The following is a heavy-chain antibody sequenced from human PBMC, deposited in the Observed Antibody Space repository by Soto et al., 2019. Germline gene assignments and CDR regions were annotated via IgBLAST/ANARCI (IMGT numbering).Heavy chain of an antibody. D-gene: IGHD6-19*01. CDR3: ASALGSSGRKEAFDI. CDR1: GYTFTGYY. CDR2: INPNSGGT. J-gene: IGHJ3*02. Sequence: SVKVSCKASGYTFTGYYMHWVRQAPGRGLEWMGWINPNSGGTNYAQKFQGWVTMTRDTSISTAYMELSRLRSDDTAVYYCASALGSSGRKEAFDIWGQGTMVTVSS. V-gene: IGHV1-2*04.